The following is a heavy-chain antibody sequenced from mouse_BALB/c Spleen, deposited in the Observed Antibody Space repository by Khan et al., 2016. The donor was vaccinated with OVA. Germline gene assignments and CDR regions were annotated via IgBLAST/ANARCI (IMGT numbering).Heavy chain of an antibody. CDR3: ARLWPGFAY. J-gene: IGHJ3*01. CDR1: GYSITSDYA. V-gene: IGHV3-2*02. Sequence: EVQLQESGPGLVKPSQSLSLTCTVTGYSITSDYAWNWIRQFPGNKLEWMGYIGYSGSTSYNPSPKSRISITRDTSKNQFFLRLNSVTNEDTSTYYCARLWPGFAYWRQGPLVTVSA. CDR2: IGYSGST.